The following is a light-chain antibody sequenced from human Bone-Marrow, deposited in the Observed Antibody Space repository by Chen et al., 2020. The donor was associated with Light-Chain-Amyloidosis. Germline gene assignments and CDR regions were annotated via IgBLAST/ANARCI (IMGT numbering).Light chain of an antibody. Sequence: SYELPQPPSVSVSPGQTARITCSGEDLPTKYAYWYQQKPGQAPVLVIHIDTERPSGISERFSGSSSGTTATLTISGVQAEDEAYYHCQSAVISGTYEGIFGGGTKLTVL. V-gene: IGLV3-25*03. CDR2: IDT. CDR1: DLPTKY. J-gene: IGLJ2*01. CDR3: QSAVISGTYEGI.